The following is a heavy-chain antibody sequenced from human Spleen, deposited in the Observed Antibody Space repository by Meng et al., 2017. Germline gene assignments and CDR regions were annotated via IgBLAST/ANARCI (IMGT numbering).Heavy chain of an antibody. CDR2: ISSSGSTI. Sequence: VQLVEAGGGLGKPGGLLRLSCAASGFTFSDYYMGWIRQAPGKGLEWVSYISSSGSTIYYADSVKGRFTISRDNAKNSLYLQMNSLRAEDTAVYYCARGMTRLKRPIDYWGQGTLVTVSS. J-gene: IGHJ4*02. CDR1: GFTFSDYY. V-gene: IGHV3-11*01. D-gene: IGHD2-21*02. CDR3: ARGMTRLKRPIDY.